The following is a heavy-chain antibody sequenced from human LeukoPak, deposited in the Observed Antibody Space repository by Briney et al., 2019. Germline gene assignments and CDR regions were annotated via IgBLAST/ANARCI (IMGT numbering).Heavy chain of an antibody. CDR3: ARANYYGSGRAAFDI. D-gene: IGHD3-10*01. CDR2: IDSDGSST. J-gene: IGHJ3*02. V-gene: IGHV3-74*01. CDR1: GFTFSSYW. Sequence: GGSLRLSCAASGFTFSSYWMHWVRQAPGKGLVWVSRIDSDGSSTSYADSGKGRFTISRDNAKNTLYLQMNSLRAEDTAVYYCARANYYGSGRAAFDIWGQGTMVTVSS.